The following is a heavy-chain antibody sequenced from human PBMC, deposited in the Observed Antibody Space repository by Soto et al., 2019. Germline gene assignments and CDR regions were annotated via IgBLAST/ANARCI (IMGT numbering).Heavy chain of an antibody. V-gene: IGHV3-66*01. CDR3: ARGYWVEGYGAGTYFDY. CDR1: GLSVSSNY. D-gene: IGHD3-16*01. CDR2: IYSGSTT. J-gene: IGHJ4*02. Sequence: EVLLVESGGGLVQPGGSLRLSCAPSGLSVSSNYMSWVRQAPGKGLEWVSVIYSGSTTHYADSVKGRFTISRDSSRNTLYLQMNSLRVEDMAVYYCARGYWVEGYGAGTYFDYWGQGTLVTVSS.